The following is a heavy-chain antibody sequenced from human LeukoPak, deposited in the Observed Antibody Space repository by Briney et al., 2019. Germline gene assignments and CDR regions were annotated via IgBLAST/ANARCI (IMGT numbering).Heavy chain of an antibody. Sequence: GGSLRLSCAASGVIFSSFTMNWIRQAPGKGLVWVSRIHSDGSTTSYADSVKGRFTISRDNAKNTLYLQMNSLRAEDTAVYFCATQYYYDSSGYYREHDYWGQGTPVTVSS. V-gene: IGHV3-74*01. CDR2: IHSDGSTT. CDR1: GVIFSSFT. D-gene: IGHD3-22*01. J-gene: IGHJ4*02. CDR3: ATQYYYDSSGYYREHDY.